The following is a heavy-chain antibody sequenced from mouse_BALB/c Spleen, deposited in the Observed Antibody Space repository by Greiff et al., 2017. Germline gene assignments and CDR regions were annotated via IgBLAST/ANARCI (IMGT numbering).Heavy chain of an antibody. CDR1: GFTFSSYG. D-gene: IGHD2-14*01. Sequence: EVNVVESGGDLVKPGGSLKLSCAASGFTFSSYGMSWVRQTPDKRLEWVATISSGGSYTYYPDSVKGRFTISRDNAKNTLYLQMSSLKSEDTAMYYCARQRDRTAWFAYWGQGTLVTVSA. CDR3: ARQRDRTAWFAY. V-gene: IGHV5-6*01. CDR2: ISSGGSYT. J-gene: IGHJ3*01.